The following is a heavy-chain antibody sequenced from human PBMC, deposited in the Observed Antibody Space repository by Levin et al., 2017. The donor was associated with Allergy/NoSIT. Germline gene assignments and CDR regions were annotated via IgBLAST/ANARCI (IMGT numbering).Heavy chain of an antibody. Sequence: KLGESLKISCQTSGYTLTGYYIHWVRQAPGQGLEWMGWISPNSGGTNYAQKFQGRVTMTRDTSISTVYMELSSLRSDDTAVYYCGTNVRPTTLYVEDWGQGTRLTVSS. CDR2: ISPNSGGT. CDR3: GTNVRPTTLYVED. J-gene: IGHJ4*02. V-gene: IGHV1-2*02. CDR1: GYTLTGYY. D-gene: IGHD4-17*01.